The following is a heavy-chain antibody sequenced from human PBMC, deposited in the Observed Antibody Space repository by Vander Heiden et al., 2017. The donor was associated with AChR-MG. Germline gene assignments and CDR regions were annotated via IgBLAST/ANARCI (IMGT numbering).Heavy chain of an antibody. CDR3: ARRPRPGKKYYYYYYMDV. V-gene: IGHV4-34*01. D-gene: IGHD3-10*01. CDR1: GGSFSGYY. CDR2: INHSGST. Sequence: QVQLQQWGAGLLKPSETLSLTCAVYGGSFSGYYWSWIRQPPGKGLEWIGEINHSGSTNYNPSLKSRVTISVDTSKNQFSLKLSSVTAADTAVYYCARRPRPGKKYYYYYYMDVWGKGTTVTVSS. J-gene: IGHJ6*03.